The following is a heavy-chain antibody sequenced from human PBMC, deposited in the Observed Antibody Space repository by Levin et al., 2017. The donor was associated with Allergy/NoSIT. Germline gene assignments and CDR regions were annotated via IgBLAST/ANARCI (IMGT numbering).Heavy chain of an antibody. J-gene: IGHJ5*02. CDR3: GRHGGAVSS. D-gene: IGHD3-16*01. CDR1: GFTFSNYW. V-gene: IGHV3-7*01. CDR2: IKEDGSER. Sequence: SGGSLRLSCVASGFTFSNYWMTWVRQAPGKGLEWVANIKEDGSERHYVDSVKGRFTISRDNAKNSLYLQMDSLRAEDTAVYYCGRHGGAVSSWGQGTLVTVSS.